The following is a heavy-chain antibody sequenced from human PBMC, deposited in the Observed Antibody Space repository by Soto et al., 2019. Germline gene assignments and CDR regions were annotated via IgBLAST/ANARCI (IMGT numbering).Heavy chain of an antibody. D-gene: IGHD2-15*01. V-gene: IGHV3-30-3*01. Sequence: QVQLVESGGGVVQPGRSLRLSCAASGFTFSTYAMHWVRQAPGKGLEWVAVISYDGTNEFYADSVKGRFTISRDNSKNTLYLQINSLIADDTAVFYCARQDIVGAFDVWGQGTMVTVSS. CDR1: GFTFSTYA. CDR2: ISYDGTNE. CDR3: ARQDIVGAFDV. J-gene: IGHJ3*01.